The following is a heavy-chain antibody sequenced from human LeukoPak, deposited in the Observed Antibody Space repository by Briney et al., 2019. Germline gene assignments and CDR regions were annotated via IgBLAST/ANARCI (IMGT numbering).Heavy chain of an antibody. J-gene: IGHJ6*03. D-gene: IGHD2-2*01. Sequence: GASVKVSCKASGYTFTGYYMHWVRQAPGQGLEWMGWIIPNSGGTNYAQKFQGRVTMTRDTSISTAYMELSRLRSDDTAVYYCARGAGCSSTSCYQFLYYYYYYMDVWGKGTTVTLSS. CDR2: IIPNSGGT. CDR1: GYTFTGYY. CDR3: ARGAGCSSTSCYQFLYYYYYYMDV. V-gene: IGHV1-2*02.